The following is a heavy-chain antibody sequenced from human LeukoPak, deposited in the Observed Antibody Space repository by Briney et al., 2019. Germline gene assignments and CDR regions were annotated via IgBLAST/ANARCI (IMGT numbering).Heavy chain of an antibody. CDR3: ASSVARQGWFDP. CDR2: IYYSGST. J-gene: IGHJ5*02. V-gene: IGHV4-39*01. CDR1: GGSISSSSYY. D-gene: IGHD2-21*01. Sequence: SETLSLTCTVSGGSISSSSYYWGWIRQPPGKGLERIGSIYYSGSTYYNPSLKSRVTISVDTSKNQFSLKLSSVTAADTAVYYCASSVARQGWFDPWGQGTLVTVSS.